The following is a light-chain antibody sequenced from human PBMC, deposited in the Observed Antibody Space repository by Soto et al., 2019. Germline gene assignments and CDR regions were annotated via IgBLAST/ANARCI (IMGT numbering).Light chain of an antibody. CDR3: LQHNSYPFT. CDR1: QGIGND. Sequence: DIPMTQSPSSLSASVGDRVTITCRASQGIGNDLGWYQQKPGRAPKRLMYAASSLQSGAPSRFSGSGSGTEFTLTISSLQPEDFATYYCLQHNSYPFTFGPGTKVDIK. V-gene: IGKV1-17*01. J-gene: IGKJ3*01. CDR2: AAS.